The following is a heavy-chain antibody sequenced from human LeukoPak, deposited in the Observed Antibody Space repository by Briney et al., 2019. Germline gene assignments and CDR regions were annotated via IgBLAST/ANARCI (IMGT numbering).Heavy chain of an antibody. CDR2: INPNSGGT. CDR3: ARYYDYVWGSHPYFDY. Sequence: ASVKVSCKASGYTFTGYYMHWVRQAPGQGLEWMGWINPNSGGTNYAQKFQGRVTMTRDTSISTAYMELSRLRSDDTAVYYCARYYDYVWGSHPYFDYWGQGTLVTVSS. CDR1: GYTFTGYY. V-gene: IGHV1-2*02. J-gene: IGHJ4*02. D-gene: IGHD3-16*02.